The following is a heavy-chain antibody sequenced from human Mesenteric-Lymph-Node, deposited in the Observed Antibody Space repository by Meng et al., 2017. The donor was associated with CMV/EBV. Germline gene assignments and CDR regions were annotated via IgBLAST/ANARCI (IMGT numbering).Heavy chain of an antibody. CDR3: ASVSPLGYCSSANCPGAFDI. J-gene: IGHJ3*02. D-gene: IGHD2-2*01. V-gene: IGHV3-33*03. Sequence: GESLKISCAASGFTFSSYGMHWVRQAPGKGLEWVAVIWYDGSNKYYADSVKGRFTISRDNAKNTLYLQMNSLRAEDTAVYYCASVSPLGYCSSANCPGAFDIWGQGTMVTVSS. CDR1: GFTFSSYG. CDR2: IWYDGSNK.